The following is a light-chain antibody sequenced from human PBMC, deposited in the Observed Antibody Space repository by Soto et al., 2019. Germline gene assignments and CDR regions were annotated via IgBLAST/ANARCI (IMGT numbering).Light chain of an antibody. CDR1: QSVSSY. CDR2: DAS. J-gene: IGKJ4*01. V-gene: IGKV3-11*01. Sequence: EVVLTQSPATLSLSPGERATLSCRASQSVSSYLAWYQQKPGQAPRLLIYDASNRATGIPARFSGSGSGTDFTLTISGLEPEDFAVYYCQQRGNWPTFGGGTKVEIK. CDR3: QQRGNWPT.